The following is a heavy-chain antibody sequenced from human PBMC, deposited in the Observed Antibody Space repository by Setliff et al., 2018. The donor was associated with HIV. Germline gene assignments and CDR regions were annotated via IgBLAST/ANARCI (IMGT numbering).Heavy chain of an antibody. J-gene: IGHJ4*02. CDR1: AGSISSSNYY. CDR3: ASELQGHSSSWIFDY. CDR2: IYYSYSSGST. Sequence: PSETLSLTCTVSAGSISSSNYYWGWIRQPPGKGLEWIGSIYYSYSSGSTYYNPSLKSRVTISVDTSKNQFSLKLRSVTAADTAVYYCASELQGHSSSWIFDYWGQGTLVTVSS. V-gene: IGHV4-39*07. D-gene: IGHD6-13*01.